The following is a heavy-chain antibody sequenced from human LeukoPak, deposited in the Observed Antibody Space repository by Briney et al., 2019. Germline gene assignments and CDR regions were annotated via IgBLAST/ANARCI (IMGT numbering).Heavy chain of an antibody. J-gene: IGHJ4*02. CDR2: ISGSGGST. D-gene: IGHD3-3*01. CDR3: AKSRYDFWSGKLDY. Sequence: GGSLRLSCAASGFTFSSDAMSWVRQAPGKGLEWVSAISGSGGSTYYADSVKGRFTISRDNSKNTLYLQMNSLRAEDTAVYYCAKSRYDFWSGKLDYWGQGTLVTVSS. V-gene: IGHV3-23*01. CDR1: GFTFSSDA.